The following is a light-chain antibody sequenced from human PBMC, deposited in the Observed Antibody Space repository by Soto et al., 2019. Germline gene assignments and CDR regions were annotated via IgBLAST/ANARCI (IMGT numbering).Light chain of an antibody. V-gene: IGKV1-39*01. CDR3: QQSYSNPLT. CDR1: QSISSY. Sequence: DIQMTQSPSSLSASVGDRVTITWRASQSISSYLTWYQQKPGKAPKLLIYAASSLQSGVPSRFSCIGSWTDFTLTISSLQPEDFATYFSQQSYSNPLTFGEGTKVEIK. J-gene: IGKJ4*01. CDR2: AAS.